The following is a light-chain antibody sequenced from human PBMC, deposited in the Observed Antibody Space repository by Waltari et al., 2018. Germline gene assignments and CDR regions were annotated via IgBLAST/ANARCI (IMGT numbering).Light chain of an antibody. Sequence: QSALTQPRSVSGSLGQSVTVSCTGTSNDIGNYNYISWYQQFPLKAPKLIIYNVNERPSGVPDRFSGPKSGNTASLTISGLQTDDEADYYCCSYASKYTWIFGGGT. CDR2: NVN. CDR3: CSYASKYTWI. CDR1: SNDIGNYNY. J-gene: IGLJ2*01. V-gene: IGLV2-11*01.